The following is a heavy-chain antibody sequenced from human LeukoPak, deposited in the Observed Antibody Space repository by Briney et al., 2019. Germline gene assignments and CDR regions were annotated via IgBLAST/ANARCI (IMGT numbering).Heavy chain of an antibody. D-gene: IGHD6-19*01. Sequence: ASVKVSCKASGYTFTSYDINWVRQATGQGLEWMGWMNPNSGSTGYAQKFQGRVTMTRDTSISTAYMELSSLRSEDTAVYYCARGRYSSGWYRIRAQYFQHWGQGTLVTVSS. CDR3: ARGRYSSGWYRIRAQYFQH. CDR1: GYTFTSYD. V-gene: IGHV1-8*01. J-gene: IGHJ1*01. CDR2: MNPNSGST.